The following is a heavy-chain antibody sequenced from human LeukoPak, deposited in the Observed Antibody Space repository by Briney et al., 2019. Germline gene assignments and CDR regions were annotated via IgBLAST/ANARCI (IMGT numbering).Heavy chain of an antibody. J-gene: IGHJ6*02. V-gene: IGHV3-53*01. CDR2: IYSGGST. CDR1: GGSFNGYY. CDR3: ARGPLYYYYYGMDV. Sequence: PSETLSLTCAVYGGSFNGYYWSWVRQAPGKGPEWVSVIYSGGSTYYADSVKGRFTISRDNSKNTLYLQMNSLRAEDTAVYYCARGPLYYYYYGMDVWGQGTTVTVSS.